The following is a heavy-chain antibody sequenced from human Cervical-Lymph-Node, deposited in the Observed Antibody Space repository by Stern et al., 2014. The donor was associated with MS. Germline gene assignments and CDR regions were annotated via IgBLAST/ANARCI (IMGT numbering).Heavy chain of an antibody. J-gene: IGHJ3*02. V-gene: IGHV1-18*01. CDR3: ARDGVGNDDAFDI. Sequence: QVQLVQSGAEAEKPGASVKVSCKASGYTFTSYGISWVRQAHGQGLEWMGWISAYNGNTSYAQKFRGRVTLTTDTSTSTAYMELRSLISDDTAVYYCARDGVGNDDAFDIWGQGTLVTVSS. CDR1: GYTFTSYG. D-gene: IGHD1-26*01. CDR2: ISAYNGNT.